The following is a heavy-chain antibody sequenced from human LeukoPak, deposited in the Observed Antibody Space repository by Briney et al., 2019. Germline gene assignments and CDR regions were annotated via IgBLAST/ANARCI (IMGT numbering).Heavy chain of an antibody. CDR3: AKDRALHQFDY. J-gene: IGHJ4*01. V-gene: IGHV3-23*01. Sequence: PGGSLRLSCAASGFTFSNYAMNWVRQAPGEGLEWVSSISDSGGSTYYADSVEGRFTISRDNSRNTLFLQMNSLRAGDTAIYYCAKDRALHQFDYWGQEPWSPSPQ. CDR2: ISDSGGST. CDR1: GFTFSNYA.